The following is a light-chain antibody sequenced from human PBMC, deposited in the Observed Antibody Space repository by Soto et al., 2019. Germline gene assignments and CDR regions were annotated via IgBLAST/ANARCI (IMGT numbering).Light chain of an antibody. CDR1: QSISNH. V-gene: IGKV1D-13*01. CDR2: KAS. J-gene: IGKJ1*01. Sequence: HSTNSLSSSVEYRVLITCLASQSISNHLNWYQQKPGKAPKLLIYKASTLKSGVPSRFSGSGSGTEFTLTISSLQYEDFAEYKSQQYNNWPQTFCPGTKVDIK. CDR3: QQYNNWPQT.